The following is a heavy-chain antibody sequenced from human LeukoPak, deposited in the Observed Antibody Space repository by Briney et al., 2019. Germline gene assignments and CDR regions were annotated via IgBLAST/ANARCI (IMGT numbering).Heavy chain of an antibody. CDR1: GGSFSGYY. J-gene: IGHJ6*04. V-gene: IGHV4-34*01. Sequence: SETLSLICAVYGGSFSGYYWSWIRQPPGKGLEWIGEINHSGSTNYNPSLKSRVTMSVDTSKNQFSLKLSSVTAADTAVYYCASGRIPMDVWGKGTTVTVSS. CDR3: ASGRIPMDV. CDR2: INHSGST.